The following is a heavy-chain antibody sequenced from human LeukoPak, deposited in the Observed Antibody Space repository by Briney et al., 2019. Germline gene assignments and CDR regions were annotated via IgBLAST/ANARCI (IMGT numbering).Heavy chain of an antibody. CDR3: ARHGDY. Sequence: SETLSLTCTVSGGSINSTTYYWGWIRQPPGKGLEWIGSIFYSGNTYYNPSLKSRVTISVATSKNQFSLKLNSVTAADTAVYYCARHGDYWGQGTLATVSS. V-gene: IGHV4-39*01. CDR1: GGSINSTTYY. J-gene: IGHJ4*02. CDR2: IFYSGNT.